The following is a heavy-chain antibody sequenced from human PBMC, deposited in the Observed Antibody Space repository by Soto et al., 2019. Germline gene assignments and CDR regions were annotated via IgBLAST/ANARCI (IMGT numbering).Heavy chain of an antibody. CDR1: GFTFSNYK. CDR3: AREELPPGTSFNSWFDP. CDR2: IRGSSTYI. V-gene: IGHV3-21*01. Sequence: GGSLRLSCVGSGFTFSNYKMNWVRQAPGQGLEWVSSIRGSSTYIYYADSVRGRFTISRDNAKNSVHLQMNSLRVEDTAVYFCAREELPPGTSFNSWFDPWGQGTLVTVSS. D-gene: IGHD1-1*01. J-gene: IGHJ5*02.